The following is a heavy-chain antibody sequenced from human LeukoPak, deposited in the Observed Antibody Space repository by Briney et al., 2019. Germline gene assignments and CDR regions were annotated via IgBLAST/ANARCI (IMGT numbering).Heavy chain of an antibody. V-gene: IGHV4-34*01. CDR3: ARGTVDYDFWSGYYPNYYYYYYMDV. CDR1: GGSFSGYY. Sequence: SETLSLTCAVYGGSFSGYYWSWIRQPPGKGLEWIGEINHSGSTNYNPSLKSRVTISVDTSKNQFSLKLSSVTAADTAVYYCARGTVDYDFWSGYYPNYYYYYYMDVWGKGTTVTVSS. J-gene: IGHJ6*03. CDR2: INHSGST. D-gene: IGHD3-3*01.